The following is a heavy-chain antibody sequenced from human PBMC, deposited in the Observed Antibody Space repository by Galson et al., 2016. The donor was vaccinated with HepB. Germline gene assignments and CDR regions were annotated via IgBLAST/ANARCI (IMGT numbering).Heavy chain of an antibody. CDR3: ARAEANWDGGGDNWFDP. CDR1: GDSVSSDSAA. V-gene: IGHV6-1*01. J-gene: IGHJ5*02. D-gene: IGHD7-27*01. Sequence: CAISGDSVSSDSAAWNWIRQSPSRGLERLGRTYYRSKWYNAYALSVKSRITMNADTSKNQFSLQLNSVTPEDTALYFCARAEANWDGGGDNWFDPWGQGTLVTVSS. CDR2: TYYRSKWYN.